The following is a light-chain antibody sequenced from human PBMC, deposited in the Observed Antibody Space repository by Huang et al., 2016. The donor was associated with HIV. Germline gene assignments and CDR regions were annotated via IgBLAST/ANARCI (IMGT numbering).Light chain of an antibody. V-gene: IGKV1-27*01. CDR3: QRYDSAPRA. Sequence: DIQMTQSPASLSASTGIRVSLTCRESQDIGNFVAWFQQTPGKVPRLLIYAASVLQSGVPPRFSGRGYGTDFTLNITNLQAEDVATYYCQRYDSAPRAFGQGTKVDLK. CDR1: QDIGNF. CDR2: AAS. J-gene: IGKJ1*01.